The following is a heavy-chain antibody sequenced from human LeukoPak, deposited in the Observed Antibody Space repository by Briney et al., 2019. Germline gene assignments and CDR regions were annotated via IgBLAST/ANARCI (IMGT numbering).Heavy chain of an antibody. J-gene: IGHJ4*02. CDR1: GRSFTSGDYY. Sequence: SDTLSLTCSVSGRSFTSGDYYWNWIRQPAGKGLEWSGRIDTSGNAHYNPSLKSRVTVSADTSKNHFPLKLTSVAAADTAVYYCACLGANDYWGQGTLVTVSS. CDR2: IDTSGNA. V-gene: IGHV4-61*02. D-gene: IGHD5/OR15-5a*01. CDR3: ACLGANDY.